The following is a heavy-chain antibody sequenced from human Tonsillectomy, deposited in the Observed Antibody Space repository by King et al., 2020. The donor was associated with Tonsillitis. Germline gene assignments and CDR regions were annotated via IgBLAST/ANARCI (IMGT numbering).Heavy chain of an antibody. Sequence: VQLVESGGGLVQPGGSLRLSCAASGFTFSSYAISWVRQAPGKGLEGVSSISGSGSSTYYADSVKGRFTISRDNSKNTLYLQMNSLRAEDTAVYYCANLESRGYSYGFPWGQGTLVTVSS. D-gene: IGHD5-18*01. CDR2: ISGSGSST. CDR3: ANLESRGYSYGFP. CDR1: GFTFSSYA. J-gene: IGHJ5*02. V-gene: IGHV3-23*04.